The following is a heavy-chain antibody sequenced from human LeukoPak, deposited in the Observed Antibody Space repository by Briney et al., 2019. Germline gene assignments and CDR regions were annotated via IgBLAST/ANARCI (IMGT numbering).Heavy chain of an antibody. CDR2: ISSSGSTT. J-gene: IGHJ4*02. Sequence: GGSLRLSCAASGFTVSSFEMNWVRQAPGKGLEWVSYISSSGSTTYYADSVKGRFTISRDNAKNSLYLQMNSLRAEDTAVYYCARVMVRGVLDYWGQGTLVTVSS. CDR3: ARVMVRGVLDY. D-gene: IGHD3-10*01. CDR1: GFTVSSFE. V-gene: IGHV3-48*03.